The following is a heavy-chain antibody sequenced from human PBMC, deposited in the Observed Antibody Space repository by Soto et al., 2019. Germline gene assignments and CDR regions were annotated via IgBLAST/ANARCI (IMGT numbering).Heavy chain of an antibody. Sequence: SETLSLTCAVYGGSFSGYYWSWIRQPPGKGLEWIGEINHSGSTNYNPSLKSRVTISVDTSKNQFSLKLSSVTAADTAVYYCASGYCSGGSCYSYFDYWGQGTLVTVSS. V-gene: IGHV4-34*01. CDR2: INHSGST. CDR3: ASGYCSGGSCYSYFDY. CDR1: GGSFSGYY. D-gene: IGHD2-15*01. J-gene: IGHJ4*02.